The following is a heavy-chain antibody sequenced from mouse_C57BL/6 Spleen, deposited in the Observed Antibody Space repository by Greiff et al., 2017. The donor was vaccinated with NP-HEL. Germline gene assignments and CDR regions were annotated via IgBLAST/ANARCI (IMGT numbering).Heavy chain of an antibody. CDR1: GYTFTSYW. D-gene: IGHD3-2*02. CDR2: INPSNGGT. Sequence: QVQLKQPGTELVKPGASVKLSCKASGYTFTSYWMHWVKQRPGQGLEWIGNINPSNGGTNYNEKFKSKATLTVDKSSSTAYMQLSSLTSEDSAVYYCARQLMDYYYAMDYWGQGTSVTVSS. V-gene: IGHV1-53*01. J-gene: IGHJ4*01. CDR3: ARQLMDYYYAMDY.